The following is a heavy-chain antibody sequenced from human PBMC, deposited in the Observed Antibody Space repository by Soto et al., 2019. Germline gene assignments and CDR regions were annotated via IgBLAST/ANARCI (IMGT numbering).Heavy chain of an antibody. V-gene: IGHV3-53*04. D-gene: IGHD3-10*01. J-gene: IGHJ6*03. CDR2: IYSGGST. CDR3: ARAVGEFYYYYYMDV. CDR1: GFTVSSNY. Sequence: EVQLVESGGGLVQPGGSLRLSCAASGFTVSSNYMSWVRQAPGKGLEWVSVIYSGGSTYYADSVKGRFTISRHNSKNTLYLQMNSLRAEDTAVYYCARAVGEFYYYYYMDVWGKGTTVTVSS.